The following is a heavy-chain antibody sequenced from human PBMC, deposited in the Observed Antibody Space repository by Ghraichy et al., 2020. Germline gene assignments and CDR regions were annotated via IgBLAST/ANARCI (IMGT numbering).Heavy chain of an antibody. J-gene: IGHJ6*02. CDR3: ARPRDDSSGPFDYYGMDV. Sequence: SVKVSCKASGGTFSSYAISWVRQAPGQGLEWMGGIIPIFGTANYAQKFQGRVTITADESTSTAYMELSSLRSEDTAVYYCARPRDDSSGPFDYYGMDVWGQGTTVTVSS. CDR2: IIPIFGTA. V-gene: IGHV1-69*13. D-gene: IGHD3-22*01. CDR1: GGTFSSYA.